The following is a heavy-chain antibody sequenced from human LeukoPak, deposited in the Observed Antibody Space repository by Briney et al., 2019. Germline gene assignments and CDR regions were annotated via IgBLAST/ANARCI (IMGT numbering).Heavy chain of an antibody. CDR1: GFTFTGHS. CDR2: VADDEKTI. D-gene: IGHD6-19*01. J-gene: IGHJ6*03. V-gene: IGHV3-30*04. CDR3: ARAGIAVAGTSYYYYMDV. Sequence: GGSLRLSCVASGFTFTGHSIHWVRQAPGKGLEWVAVVADDEKTIFYADSLKGRFTISRDNSKNTLYLQMNSLRAEDTAVYYCARAGIAVAGTSYYYYMDVWGKGTTVTVSS.